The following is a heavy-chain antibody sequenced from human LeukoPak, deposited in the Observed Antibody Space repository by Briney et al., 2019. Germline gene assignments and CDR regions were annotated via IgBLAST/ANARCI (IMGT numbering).Heavy chain of an antibody. Sequence: SETLSLTCSVSGGSISSGNYWWSWIRQLPGMGLEWIGNIFSSGTTYYNPSLKSRVTISVDTSNNQFSLRLNSMTAADSAVYYCARARTYYFDSSGLNWFDPWGQGSLVTVSS. CDR1: GGSISSGNYW. CDR2: IFSSGTT. J-gene: IGHJ5*02. CDR3: ARARTYYFDSSGLNWFDP. V-gene: IGHV4-31*03. D-gene: IGHD3-22*01.